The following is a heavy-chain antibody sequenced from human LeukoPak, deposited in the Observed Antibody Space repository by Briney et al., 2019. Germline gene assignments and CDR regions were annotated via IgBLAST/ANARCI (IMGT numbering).Heavy chain of an antibody. CDR3: AKGKRYPDY. V-gene: IGHV3-7*03. Sequence: QAGGSLRLSCVVSGFTFSESWMSWVRQAPGKGLGWVASLNLDGSDKYYVDSVKGRFTISRDNAKNSLYLQMDSLRVEDTAVYYCAKGKRYPDYWGQGTLVTVSS. D-gene: IGHD1-1*01. J-gene: IGHJ4*02. CDR2: LNLDGSDK. CDR1: GFTFSESW.